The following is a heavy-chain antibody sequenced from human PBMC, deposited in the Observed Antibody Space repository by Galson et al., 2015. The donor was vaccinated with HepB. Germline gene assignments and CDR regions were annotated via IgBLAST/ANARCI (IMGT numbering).Heavy chain of an antibody. D-gene: IGHD3-10*01. CDR3: AKLYGGSAYYYYMDV. CDR1: GFTFSSYA. CDR2: ISGSGGSA. V-gene: IGHV3-23*01. J-gene: IGHJ6*03. Sequence: SLRLSCAASGFTFSSYAMTWVRQAPGKGLGWVSGISGSGGSAYYADPVKGRFTISRDNSKNTLYLQMNSLRAEDTALYYCAKLYGGSAYYYYMDVWGEGTTVTVSS.